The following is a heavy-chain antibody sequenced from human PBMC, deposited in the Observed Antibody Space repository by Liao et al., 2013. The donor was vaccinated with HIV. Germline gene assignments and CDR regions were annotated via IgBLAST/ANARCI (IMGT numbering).Heavy chain of an antibody. CDR3: ARSHYGSGTYYGRDFDY. D-gene: IGHD3-10*01. V-gene: IGHV4-61*02. CDR2: IYTSGNT. Sequence: QVQLQESGPGLVKPSQTLSLTCTVSGGSISSTSYYWSWIRQSAGRGLEWIGRIYTSGNTDYNPSLKTRVTISLDASSNQFSLKLTSVTAADTAVYYCARSHYGSGTYYGRDFDYWGQGTLVTVSS. J-gene: IGHJ4*02. CDR1: GGSISSTSYY.